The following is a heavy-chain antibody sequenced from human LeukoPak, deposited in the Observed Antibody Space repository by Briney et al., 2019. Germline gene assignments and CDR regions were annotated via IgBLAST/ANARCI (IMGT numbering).Heavy chain of an antibody. CDR1: GFTFSSYS. Sequence: GGSLRLSCAASGFTFSSYSTNWVRQAPGKGLEWVSSISSNSSYIYYADSVKGRFTISRDSAKNSLYLQMNSLRAEDTAVYYCAREPTNYDFWSGYLNYYYGMDVWGQGTTVTVS. J-gene: IGHJ6*02. CDR3: AREPTNYDFWSGYLNYYYGMDV. CDR2: ISSNSSYI. D-gene: IGHD3-3*01. V-gene: IGHV3-21*01.